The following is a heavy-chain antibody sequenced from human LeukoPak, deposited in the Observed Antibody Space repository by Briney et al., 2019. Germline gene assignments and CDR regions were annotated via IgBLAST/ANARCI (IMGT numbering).Heavy chain of an antibody. V-gene: IGHV3-7*01. CDR3: ARVPVFLGETGYYSNYYGMDV. Sequence: GGSLRLSCAASGFTFSNYWMSWVRQAPGKGLEWVANIKEDGSEKYYVDSVKGRFTISRDSAKNSLSLQMESLRAEDTAVYYCARVPVFLGETGYYSNYYGMDVWGQGTTVTVSS. CDR2: IKEDGSEK. CDR1: GFTFSNYW. D-gene: IGHD3-9*01. J-gene: IGHJ6*02.